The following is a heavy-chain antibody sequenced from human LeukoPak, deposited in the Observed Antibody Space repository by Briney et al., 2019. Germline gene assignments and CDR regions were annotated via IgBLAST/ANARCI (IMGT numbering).Heavy chain of an antibody. CDR1: GGTFSSYT. V-gene: IGHV1-69*02. J-gene: IGHJ5*02. CDR3: ARGLSEYCSSTSCYTLNWFDP. D-gene: IGHD2-2*02. CDR2: IIPILGIA. Sequence: RASVKVSCKASGGTFSSYTISWVRQAPGQGLEWMGRIIPILGIANYAQKFQGRGTITADKSTSTAYMELGSLRSEDTAVYYCARGLSEYCSSTSCYTLNWFDPWGEGTLVTVSS.